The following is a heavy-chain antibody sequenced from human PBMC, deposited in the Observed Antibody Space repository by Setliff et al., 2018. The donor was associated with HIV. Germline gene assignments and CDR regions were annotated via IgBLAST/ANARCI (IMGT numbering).Heavy chain of an antibody. D-gene: IGHD5-12*01. Sequence: SETLSLTCTVSGDSISGYYWSWIWQPAGKGLEWIGYIFSTGDTDYNPSLKGRLTISLDTSDNHLYLRLNSVTAADTAVYYCAREPIVTTRQGFFDLWGQGMLVTVSS. CDR2: IFSTGDT. CDR1: GDSISGYY. J-gene: IGHJ4*02. CDR3: AREPIVTTRQGFFDL. V-gene: IGHV4-59*06.